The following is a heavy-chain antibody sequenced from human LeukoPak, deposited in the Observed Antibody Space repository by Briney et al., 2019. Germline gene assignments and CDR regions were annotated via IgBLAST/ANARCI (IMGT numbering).Heavy chain of an antibody. CDR1: GFTFDDYA. J-gene: IGHJ3*02. Sequence: GGSLRLSCAASGFTFDDYAMHWVRQAPGKGLEWVSGISWNSGSIGYADSVKGRFTISRDNAKNSLYLQMNSLRAEDTALYYCAKDQEWELSRALDIWGQGTMVTVSS. CDR3: AKDQEWELSRALDI. CDR2: ISWNSGSI. D-gene: IGHD1-26*01. V-gene: IGHV3-9*01.